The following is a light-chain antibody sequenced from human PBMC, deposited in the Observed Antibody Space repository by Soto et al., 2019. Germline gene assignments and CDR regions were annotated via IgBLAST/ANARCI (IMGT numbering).Light chain of an antibody. V-gene: IGLV2-14*01. J-gene: IGLJ1*01. CDR2: EVT. CDR3: SSYTNTGTLYV. Sequence: QSALTQPASVSGSPGQSITISCTGTSSDVGGYNYVSWYQQHPGKAPKLLIYEVTNRPSGVSNRFSGSKSGNAASLTISGLQAEDEADYYCSSYTNTGTLYVFCTGTKLTVL. CDR1: SSDVGGYNY.